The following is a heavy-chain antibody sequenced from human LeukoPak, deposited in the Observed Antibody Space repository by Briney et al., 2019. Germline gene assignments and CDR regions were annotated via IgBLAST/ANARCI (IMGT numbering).Heavy chain of an antibody. CDR3: AKRAPYFDH. Sequence: GGSLRLSCAGSGFTFDSSAMSWVRQAPGKGLEWVSTISGSRGSTYFADSVRGRFTMSRDNSKNTLYLQMNSLRAEDTAVYYCAKRAPYFDHWGQGTLVTVSS. V-gene: IGHV3-23*01. J-gene: IGHJ4*02. CDR2: ISGSRGST. CDR1: GFTFDSSA.